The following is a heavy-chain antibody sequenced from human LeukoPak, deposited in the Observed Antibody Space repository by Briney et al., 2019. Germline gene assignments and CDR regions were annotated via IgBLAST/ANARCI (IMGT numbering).Heavy chain of an antibody. V-gene: IGHV3-9*03. D-gene: IGHD4-23*01. CDR2: ISWNSGSI. J-gene: IGHJ4*02. CDR3: AKGTSGNYGGNSVFDY. CDR1: GFTFDDYA. Sequence: GGSLRLSCAASGFTFDDYAMHWVRQAPGKGLEWVSGISWNSGSIGYADSVKGRFSISRDNAKNSLSLQMNSLRAEDMALYYCAKGTSGNYGGNSVFDYWGQGALVTVSS.